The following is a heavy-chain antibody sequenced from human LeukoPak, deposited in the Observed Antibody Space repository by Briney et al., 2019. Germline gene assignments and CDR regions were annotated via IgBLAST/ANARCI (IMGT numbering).Heavy chain of an antibody. V-gene: IGHV1-46*01. CDR3: ARGSEVEMATIYYYMDV. Sequence: PVASVKVSCKASGYTFTSYYMHWVRQAPGQGLEWMGIINPSGGSTSYAQKFQGRVTMTRDMSTSTVYMELSSLRSEDTAVYYCARGSEVEMATIYYYMDVWGKGTTVTVSS. CDR2: INPSGGST. D-gene: IGHD5-24*01. CDR1: GYTFTSYY. J-gene: IGHJ6*03.